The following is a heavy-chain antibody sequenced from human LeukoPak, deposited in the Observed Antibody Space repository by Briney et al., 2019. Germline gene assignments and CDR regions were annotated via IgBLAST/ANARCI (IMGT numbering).Heavy chain of an antibody. D-gene: IGHD2-2*01. V-gene: IGHV1-69*05. Sequence: ASVKVSCKASGGTFSSYAISWVRQAPGQGLEWMGGIIPIFGTANYAQKFQGRVTITTDESTSTAYIELSSLRSEDTAVYYCARDSVGGTAAPGSAFDIWGQGTMVTVSS. CDR2: IIPIFGTA. J-gene: IGHJ3*02. CDR1: GGTFSSYA. CDR3: ARDSVGGTAAPGSAFDI.